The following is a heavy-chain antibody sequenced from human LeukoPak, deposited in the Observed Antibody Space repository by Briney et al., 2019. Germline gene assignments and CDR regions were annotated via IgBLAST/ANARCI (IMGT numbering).Heavy chain of an antibody. D-gene: IGHD3-3*01. CDR2: INPNSGGT. Sequence: ASVKVSCKASGYTFTGYYMHWVRQAPGQGLEWMGWINPNSGGTNYAQKFQGRVTMTRDTSISTAYMELSRLRSDDTAVYYCARLNFWSGPGYFDYWGQGTLVTVSS. V-gene: IGHV1-2*02. CDR3: ARLNFWSGPGYFDY. CDR1: GYTFTGYY. J-gene: IGHJ4*02.